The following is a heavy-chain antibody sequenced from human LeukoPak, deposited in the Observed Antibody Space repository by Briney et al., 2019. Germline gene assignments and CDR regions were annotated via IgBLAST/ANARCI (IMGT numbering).Heavy chain of an antibody. D-gene: IGHD3-9*01. CDR3: ARQYYDTLTDPNYFDS. CDR2: ILPGDSDT. Sequence: GESLKISCKGSGYSFSNYWIGWVRQMPGKGLEWVGIILPGDSDTRYSPSFQGQVTMSADKSINTAYLQWSSLKAADTAMYYCARQYYDTLTDPNYFDSWGQGTLVTVSS. J-gene: IGHJ4*02. V-gene: IGHV5-51*01. CDR1: GYSFSNYW.